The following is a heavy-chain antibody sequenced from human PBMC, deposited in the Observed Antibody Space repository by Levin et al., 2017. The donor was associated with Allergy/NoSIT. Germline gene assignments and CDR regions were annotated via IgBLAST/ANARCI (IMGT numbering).Heavy chain of an antibody. Sequence: SLKISCAASGFTFDDYAMHWVRQAPGKGLEWVSGISWNSGSIGYADSVKGRFTISRDNAKNSLYLQMNSLRAEDTALYYCAKDIAARPFATGYFDLWGRGTLVTVSS. CDR2: ISWNSGSI. J-gene: IGHJ2*01. CDR3: AKDIAARPFATGYFDL. D-gene: IGHD6-6*01. CDR1: GFTFDDYA. V-gene: IGHV3-9*01.